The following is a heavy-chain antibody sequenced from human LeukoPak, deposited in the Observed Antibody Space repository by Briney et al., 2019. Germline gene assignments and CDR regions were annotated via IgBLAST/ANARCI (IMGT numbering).Heavy chain of an antibody. V-gene: IGHV3-23*01. Sequence: GGSLRLSCAASGFTFSICAMNWVRQAPGKGLEWVSGISGSGGSTYYADSVKGRFTISRDSAKNTVYLQMNSLRAEDTAVYYCAKADGSYKTLIDYWGQGTLVTVSS. CDR1: GFTFSICA. CDR3: AKADGSYKTLIDY. D-gene: IGHD3-10*01. CDR2: ISGSGGST. J-gene: IGHJ4*02.